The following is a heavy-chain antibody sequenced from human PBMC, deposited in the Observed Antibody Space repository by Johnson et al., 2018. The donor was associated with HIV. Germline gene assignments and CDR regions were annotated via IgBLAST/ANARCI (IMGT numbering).Heavy chain of an antibody. CDR3: TRVHIAARWSNAFDF. CDR1: GFTVSTYH. J-gene: IGHJ3*01. CDR2: ISGSGGST. D-gene: IGHD6-6*01. V-gene: IGHV3-23*04. Sequence: VQLVESGGGLVQPGRSLRLSCAASGFTVSTYHMSWVRQAPGKGLEWVSAISGSGGSTYYADSVKGRFTISRDNSKNTLYLQMNSLRAEDTAIYYCTRVHIAARWSNAFDFWGQGTMVTVSS.